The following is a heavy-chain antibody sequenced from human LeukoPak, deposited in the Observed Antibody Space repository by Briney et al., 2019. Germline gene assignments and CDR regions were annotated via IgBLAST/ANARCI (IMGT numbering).Heavy chain of an antibody. CDR3: ASQGGGYCSSTSCRKHYNWFDP. CDR2: INHSGST. CDR1: GGSFSGYY. Sequence: PSETLSLTCAVYGGSFSGYYWSWIRQPPGKGLEWIGEINHSGSTNYNPSLKSRVTISVDTSKNQFSLKLSSVTAADTAVYYCASQGGGYCSSTSCRKHYNWFDPWGQGTLVTVSS. D-gene: IGHD2-2*01. J-gene: IGHJ5*02. V-gene: IGHV4-34*01.